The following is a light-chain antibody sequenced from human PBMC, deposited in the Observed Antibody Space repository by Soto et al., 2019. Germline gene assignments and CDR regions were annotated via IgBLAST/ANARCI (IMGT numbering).Light chain of an antibody. CDR2: EVS. V-gene: IGLV2-14*01. CDR1: SSDVGGYDY. CDR3: SSSSISTAYL. Sequence: QSVLTQPASVSGSPGQSITISCTGTSSDVGGYDYVSWYQLHPGKAPKLMVFEVSNRPSGVSYRFSGSKSGNTASLTISGLQAEDEADYFCSSSSISTAYLFRTGTKVTVL. J-gene: IGLJ1*01.